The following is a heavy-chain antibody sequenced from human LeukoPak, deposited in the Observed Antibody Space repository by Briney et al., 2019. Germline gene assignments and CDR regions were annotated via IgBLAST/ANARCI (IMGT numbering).Heavy chain of an antibody. Sequence: SETLSLTCTVPGGSISSSSYYWGWIRQPPGKGLEWIGSIYYSGSTHYNPSLKSRVTISVDTSKNQFSLKLSFVTAADTAVYYCARHQRLAAALAHLDYWGQGTLVTVSS. J-gene: IGHJ4*02. CDR1: GGSISSSSYY. V-gene: IGHV4-39*01. D-gene: IGHD6-13*01. CDR2: IYYSGST. CDR3: ARHQRLAAALAHLDY.